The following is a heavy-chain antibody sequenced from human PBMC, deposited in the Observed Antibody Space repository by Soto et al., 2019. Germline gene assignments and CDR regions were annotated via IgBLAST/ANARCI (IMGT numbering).Heavy chain of an antibody. D-gene: IGHD3-3*01. V-gene: IGHV1-18*03. Sequence: VKVSFKTSGYTFNTYGINWVRQAPGQGLELMGWISSYDGKTTYAEKFQGRVTLTTDTSTSTAYMELRSLRSDDMAIHDCARDTHEFWASYWFDPWGQGTPVTVSS. CDR1: GYTFNTYG. J-gene: IGHJ5*02. CDR2: ISSYDGKT. CDR3: ARDTHEFWASYWFDP.